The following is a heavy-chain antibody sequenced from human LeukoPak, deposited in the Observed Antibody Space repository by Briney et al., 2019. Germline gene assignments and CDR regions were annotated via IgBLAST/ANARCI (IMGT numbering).Heavy chain of an antibody. CDR1: GGTFSSYA. V-gene: IGHV1-46*01. Sequence: ASVKVSCKASGGTFSSYAISWVRQAPGQGLEWMGIINPSGGSTSYAQKFQGRVTMTRDTSTSTVYMELSSLRSEDTAVYYCATLYSSAVDDAFDIWGQGTMVTVSS. CDR2: INPSGGST. CDR3: ATLYSSAVDDAFDI. J-gene: IGHJ3*02. D-gene: IGHD6-25*01.